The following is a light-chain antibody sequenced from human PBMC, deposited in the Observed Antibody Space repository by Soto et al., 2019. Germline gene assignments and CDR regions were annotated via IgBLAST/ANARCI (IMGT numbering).Light chain of an antibody. CDR1: QSISTY. CDR2: AAS. Sequence: DLQMTQSPSSLSASVGDRVTITCRASQSISTYLNWYQQKPGKAPKLLIYAASSLQSGVPSRFSGSGSGTDFTLTISSLQPEDFASYYCQQRYSTSLTFGGGTKVEIK. V-gene: IGKV1-39*01. J-gene: IGKJ4*01. CDR3: QQRYSTSLT.